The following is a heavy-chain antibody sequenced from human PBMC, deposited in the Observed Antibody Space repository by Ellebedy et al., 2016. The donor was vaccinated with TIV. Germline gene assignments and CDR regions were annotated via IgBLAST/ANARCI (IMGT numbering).Heavy chain of an antibody. CDR3: GGDICAGDCSKKGPYAEYIHH. Sequence: GGSLRLSXEASGFTFSNNWMHWVRQAPGKGLVWVADMNPEATNRRYADSVKGRFTISRDNSQNTVQLQMNSLRDEDTAVYYCGGDICAGDCSKKGPYAEYIHHWGQGTLVTVSS. D-gene: IGHD2-21*02. CDR2: MNPEATNR. V-gene: IGHV3-74*01. J-gene: IGHJ1*01. CDR1: GFTFSNNW.